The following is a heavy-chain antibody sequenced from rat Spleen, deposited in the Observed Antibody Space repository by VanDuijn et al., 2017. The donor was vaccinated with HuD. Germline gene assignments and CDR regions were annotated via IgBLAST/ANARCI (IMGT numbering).Heavy chain of an antibody. Sequence: EVQLAESGGGLVQPGRSLKLSCAASGFTFSDHYMAWFRQAPTKGLEWVASISTGGGNTYYRDAVKGPFTISRDNAKSTLNLQMNSLRSEDTATYYCARHDGGHSEGYVMDGWGQGASVTVSS. D-gene: IGHD1-11*01. CDR3: ARHDGGHSEGYVMDG. J-gene: IGHJ4*01. CDR2: ISTGGGNT. CDR1: GFTFSDHY. V-gene: IGHV5-25*01.